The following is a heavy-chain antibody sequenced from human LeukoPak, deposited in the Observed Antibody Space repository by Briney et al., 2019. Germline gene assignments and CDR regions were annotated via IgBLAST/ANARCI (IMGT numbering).Heavy chain of an antibody. V-gene: IGHV3-21*01. Sequence: GGSLRLSCAASGFTFSDYSMNWVRQAPGKGLEWVSSISRRSRHVYYADSVKGRFTISRDNAKNSLYLQMNSLRAEDTAVYYCARGPYDYVWGSYRPLFDYWGQGTLVTVSS. CDR3: ARGPYDYVWGSYRPLFDY. CDR2: ISRRSRHV. CDR1: GFTFSDYS. D-gene: IGHD3-16*02. J-gene: IGHJ4*02.